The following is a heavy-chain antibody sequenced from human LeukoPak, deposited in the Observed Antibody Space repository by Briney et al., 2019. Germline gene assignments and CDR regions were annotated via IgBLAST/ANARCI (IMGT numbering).Heavy chain of an antibody. CDR3: ARGSSVWEPYYYYYMDV. Sequence: SETLSLTCTVSGGSISSGSYYWSWIRQPAGKGLEWIGRIYTSGSTNYNPSLKSRVTISVDTSKNQFSLKLSSVTAADTAVYYCARGSSVWEPYYYYYMDVWGKGTTVTVSS. J-gene: IGHJ6*03. V-gene: IGHV4-61*02. CDR1: GGSISSGSYY. D-gene: IGHD1-26*01. CDR2: IYTSGST.